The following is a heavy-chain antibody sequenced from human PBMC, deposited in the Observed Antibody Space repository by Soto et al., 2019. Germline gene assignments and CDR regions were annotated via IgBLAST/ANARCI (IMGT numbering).Heavy chain of an antibody. D-gene: IGHD6-13*01. CDR2: IYHSGST. Sequence: QVQLQESGPGLVKPSGTLSLTCAVSGGSISSSNWWSWVRQPPGKGLEWIGEIYHSGSTNYNPSLKSRGAISADKSRNPFSLKLSSVTAADPAVYYCARAAMGGSSWPFDYWGQGTLVTVSS. V-gene: IGHV4-4*02. CDR3: ARAAMGGSSWPFDY. J-gene: IGHJ4*02. CDR1: GGSISSSNW.